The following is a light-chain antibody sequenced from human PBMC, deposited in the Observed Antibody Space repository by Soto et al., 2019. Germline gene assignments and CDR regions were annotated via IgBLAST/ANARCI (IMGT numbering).Light chain of an antibody. V-gene: IGLV2-23*02. CDR2: EVS. CDR1: SSEVGSYNL. J-gene: IGLJ2*01. Sequence: QSVLTQPASVSGSPGQSITISYTGTSSEVGSYNLVSWYQQHPGKAPKLMIYEVSKRPSGVSNRFSGSKSGNTASLTISGLKSEDEADYYWCSYAGSSTVVFGGGTKLTVL. CDR3: CSYAGSSTVV.